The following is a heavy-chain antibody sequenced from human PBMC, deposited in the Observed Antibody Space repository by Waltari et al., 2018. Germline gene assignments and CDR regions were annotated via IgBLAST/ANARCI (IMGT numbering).Heavy chain of an antibody. CDR1: GYTFTSYA. J-gene: IGHJ6*02. CDR3: ARDRYRGSSSWSPHYGMDV. Sequence: QVQLVQSGAEVKKPGASVKVSCKASGYTFTSYAMHWVRQAPGQRLEWMGWINAGNGNTKYSQKFQGRVTITRDTSASTAYMELSSLRSEDTAVYYCARDRYRGSSSWSPHYGMDVWGQGTTVTVSS. V-gene: IGHV1-3*01. D-gene: IGHD6-13*01. CDR2: INAGNGNT.